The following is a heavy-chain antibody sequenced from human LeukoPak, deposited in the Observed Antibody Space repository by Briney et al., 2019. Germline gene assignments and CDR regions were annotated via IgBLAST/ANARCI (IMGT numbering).Heavy chain of an antibody. J-gene: IGHJ4*02. CDR1: GGSISSSSYY. CDR3: ATLYGESH. V-gene: IGHV4-39*01. Sequence: SETLSLTCTVSGGSISSSSYYWGWIRQPPGKGLEWIGSIYYSGSTYYNPSLKSRVTISVDTSKNQFSLKLSSVTAADTAVYYCATLYGESHWGQGTLVTVSS. D-gene: IGHD2-2*02. CDR2: IYYSGST.